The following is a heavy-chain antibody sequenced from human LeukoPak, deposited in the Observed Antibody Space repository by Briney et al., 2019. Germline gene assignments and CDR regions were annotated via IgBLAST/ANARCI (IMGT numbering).Heavy chain of an antibody. D-gene: IGHD1-26*01. CDR1: GGSINSYY. J-gene: IGHJ5*02. Sequence: PSETLSLTCTVSGGSINSYYWSWIRQPPGKGLEWIGYIYASGSTNYNPSLKSRVTISVDTSKNQFSLRLSSVTAADTAVYYCAGGGGASYFPTWGQGTLVTVSS. V-gene: IGHV4-4*09. CDR2: IYASGST. CDR3: AGGGGASYFPT.